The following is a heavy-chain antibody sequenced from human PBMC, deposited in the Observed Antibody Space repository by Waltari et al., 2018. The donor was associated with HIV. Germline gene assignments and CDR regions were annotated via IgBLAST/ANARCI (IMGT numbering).Heavy chain of an antibody. V-gene: IGHV1-2*02. Sequence: QVQLVQSGAEVKKPGASVKVPCKASGYTVTDYYVHWVRQAPGQRLEWMGWINPKSGGRKFAQKFQGRVTMTWDTSITTAYMELHRLRSDDTAVYYCARRSWDLWGQGTLLTVSS. CDR3: ARRSWDL. CDR2: INPKSGGR. CDR1: GYTVTDYY. J-gene: IGHJ5*02.